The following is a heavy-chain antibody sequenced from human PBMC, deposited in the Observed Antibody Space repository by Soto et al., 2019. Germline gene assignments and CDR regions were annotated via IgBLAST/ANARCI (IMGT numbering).Heavy chain of an antibody. D-gene: IGHD3-3*02. V-gene: IGHV4-30-4*01. CDR2: IYYSGST. J-gene: IGHJ4*02. CDR3: AREISSSFDY. Sequence: SETLSLTCTVSGGSISSDNYFWSWIRQPPGKGLEWIGYIYYSGSTYYNPSLKSRVTISVDTSKNQFSLKLSSVTAADTAVYYCAREISSSFDYWGQGTLVTVSS. CDR1: GGSISSDNYF.